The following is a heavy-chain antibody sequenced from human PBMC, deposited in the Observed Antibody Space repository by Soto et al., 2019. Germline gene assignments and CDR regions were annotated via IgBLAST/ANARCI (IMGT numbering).Heavy chain of an antibody. CDR1: GFTVSSNY. J-gene: IGHJ4*02. CDR2: IYSGGST. Sequence: GGSLRLSCAASGFTVSSNYMSWVRQAPGKGLEWVSVIYSGGSTYYADSVKGRFTISRDNSKNTLYLQMNSLRAEDTAVYYCARVRSSRSPLDYWGQGTLVTVSS. CDR3: ARVRSSRSPLDY. D-gene: IGHD6-13*01. V-gene: IGHV3-53*01.